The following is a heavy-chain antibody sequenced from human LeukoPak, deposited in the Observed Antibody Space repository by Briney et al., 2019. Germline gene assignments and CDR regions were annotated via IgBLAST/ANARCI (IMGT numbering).Heavy chain of an antibody. CDR2: ISGSGGST. CDR3: AKDSPAATW. J-gene: IGHJ4*02. D-gene: IGHD1-26*01. Sequence: PGRSLRLSCAASGFTFSSYAMSWVRQAPGKGLEWVSAISGSGGSTYYAASVKGRFTISRDNSKNTLYLQMDSLRADDTAKYYCAKDSPAATWWGQGTLVTVSS. CDR1: GFTFSSYA. V-gene: IGHV3-23*01.